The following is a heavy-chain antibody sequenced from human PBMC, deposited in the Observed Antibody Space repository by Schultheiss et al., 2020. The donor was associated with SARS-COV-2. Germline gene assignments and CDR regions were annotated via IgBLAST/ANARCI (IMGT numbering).Heavy chain of an antibody. V-gene: IGHV3-21*01. D-gene: IGHD4-17*01. CDR3: ARDYGDYKEYYYYGMDV. Sequence: GGSLRLSCAASGFTFSSYGMHWVRQAPGKGLEWVSAISSSSSYIYYADSVKGRFTISRDNAKNSLYLQMNSLRAEDTAVYYCARDYGDYKEYYYYGMDVWGQGTTVTVSS. CDR1: GFTFSSYG. J-gene: IGHJ6*02. CDR2: ISSSSSYI.